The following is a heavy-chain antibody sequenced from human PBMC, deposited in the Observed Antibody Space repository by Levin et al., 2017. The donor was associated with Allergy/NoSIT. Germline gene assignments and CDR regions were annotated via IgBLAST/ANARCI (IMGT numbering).Heavy chain of an antibody. J-gene: IGHJ4*02. D-gene: IGHD4-17*01. CDR1: GFSFSAYG. CDR2: IRSDESNT. Sequence: GESLKISCVASGFSFSAYGMHWVRQAPGKGLEWVAIIRSDESNTKYADSVRGRFTISRDNSKDTLYLQMNSLTTEDTAVYYCARDKGKGAYGDYWGQGTLVTVSS. V-gene: IGHV3-33*01. CDR3: ARDKGKGAYGDY.